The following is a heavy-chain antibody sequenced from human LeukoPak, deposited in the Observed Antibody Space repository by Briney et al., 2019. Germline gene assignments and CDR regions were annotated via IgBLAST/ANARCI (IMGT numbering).Heavy chain of an antibody. CDR1: GGYFSGYY. D-gene: IGHD3-22*01. CDR3: ARSISGGYMSFDI. Sequence: LSLTCAVHGGYFSGYYWSWIRQPPGKGLEWISYISSSSSSRYNADSVRGRFAISRDNSKNSMYLQIDILRAQYTAVYYCARSISGGYMSFDIWGQGTMVTVSS. J-gene: IGHJ3*02. V-gene: IGHV3-11*04. CDR2: ISSSSSSR.